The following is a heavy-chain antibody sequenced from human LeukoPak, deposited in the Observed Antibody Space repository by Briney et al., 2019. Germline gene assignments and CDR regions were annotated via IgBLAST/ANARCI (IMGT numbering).Heavy chain of an antibody. CDR2: INHSGST. CDR1: GGSFSGYY. Sequence: SETLSLTCAVYGGSFSGYYWSWIRQPPGKGLEWIGEINHSGSTNYNPSLKSRVTISVDTSKNQFSLKLSSVTAADTAVYYCARVLGSGSYYNPGFGGDYYMDVWGKGTTVTVSS. V-gene: IGHV4-34*01. D-gene: IGHD3-10*01. J-gene: IGHJ6*03. CDR3: ARVLGSGSYYNPGFGGDYYMDV.